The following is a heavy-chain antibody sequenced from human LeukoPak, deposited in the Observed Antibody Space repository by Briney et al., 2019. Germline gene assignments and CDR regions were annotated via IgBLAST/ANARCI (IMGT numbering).Heavy chain of an antibody. CDR2: ISSSSSTI. V-gene: IGHV3-48*02. CDR1: GLTFSSYS. D-gene: IGHD3-10*01. CDR3: ARDQDGSGSYYNWFDP. J-gene: IGHJ5*02. Sequence: GGSLRLSCAASGLTFSSYSMNWVRQAPGKGLEWVSYISSSSSTIYYADSVKGRFTISRDNAKNSLYLQMNSLRDEDTAVYYCARDQDGSGSYYNWFDPWGQGTLVTVSS.